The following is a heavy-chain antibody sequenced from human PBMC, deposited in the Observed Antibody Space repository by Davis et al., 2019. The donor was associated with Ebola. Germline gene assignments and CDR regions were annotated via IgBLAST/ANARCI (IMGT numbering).Heavy chain of an antibody. D-gene: IGHD6-19*01. CDR2: IYPGDSDT. V-gene: IGHV5-51*01. CDR3: ARPLDSSGWSPPFDY. Sequence: PGGSLRLSCKGSGYSFANYWIGWVRQMPGKGLEWMGIIYPGDSDTRYSPSFQGQVTISADKSISTAYLQWSSLKASDTAMYYCARPLDSSGWSPPFDYWGQGTLVTVSS. CDR1: GYSFANYW. J-gene: IGHJ4*02.